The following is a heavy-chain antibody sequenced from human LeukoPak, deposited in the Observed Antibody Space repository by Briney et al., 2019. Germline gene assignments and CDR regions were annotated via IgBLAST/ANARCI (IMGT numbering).Heavy chain of an antibody. CDR3: ARASMDFWSAYYYMDV. D-gene: IGHD3-3*01. CDR2: IYYSGST. V-gene: IGHV4-39*07. J-gene: IGHJ6*03. Sequence: ASETLSLTCTVSGGSISSSSYYWGWIRQPPGKGLEWIGSIYYSGSTYYNPSLKSRVTISVDTSKNQFSLKLSSVTAADTAVYYCARASMDFWSAYYYMDVWGKGTTVTVSS. CDR1: GGSISSSSYY.